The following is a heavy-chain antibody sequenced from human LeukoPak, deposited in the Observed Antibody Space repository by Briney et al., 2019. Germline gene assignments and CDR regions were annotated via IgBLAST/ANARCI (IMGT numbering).Heavy chain of an antibody. CDR3: ARDDCSSTSCPYNWFDP. CDR2: IYYSGST. J-gene: IGHJ5*02. V-gene: IGHV4-39*02. CDR1: GGSISSSSYY. Sequence: SETLSLTCTVSGGSISSSSYYWGWIRQPPGKGLEWIGSIYYSGSTYYNPSLKSRVTISVDTSKNQFSLKLSSVTAVDTAVYYCARDDCSSTSCPYNWFDPWGQGTLVTVSS. D-gene: IGHD2-2*01.